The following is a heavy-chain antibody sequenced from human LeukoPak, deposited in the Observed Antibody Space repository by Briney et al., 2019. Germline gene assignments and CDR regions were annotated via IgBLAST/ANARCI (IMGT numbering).Heavy chain of an antibody. CDR1: GDSVSSNSAA. CDR2: TYYRSKWYN. CDR3: ARGRSSSWTNWFDP. J-gene: IGHJ5*02. Sequence: SQTLSLTCAISGDSVSSNSAAWNWIRRSPSRGLEWLGRTYYRSKWYNDYAVSVKSRITINPATSKNQFSLQLNSVTPEDTAVYYCARGRSSSWTNWFDPWGQGTLVTVSS. V-gene: IGHV6-1*01. D-gene: IGHD6-13*01.